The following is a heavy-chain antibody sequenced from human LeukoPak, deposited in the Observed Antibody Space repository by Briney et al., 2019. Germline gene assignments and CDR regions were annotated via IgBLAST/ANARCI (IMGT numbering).Heavy chain of an antibody. CDR2: ISGSGGST. CDR3: ATAGCASTSCYDDY. CDR1: GFTFSSYA. D-gene: IGHD2-2*01. V-gene: IGHV3-23*01. Sequence: GGSLRLSCAASGFTFSSYAMTWVRQAPGKGLEWVSVISGSGGSTYYADSVKGRFTISRDNSKNTLYLQMNSLRVEDTAVYYCATAGCASTSCYDDYWGQGTLVTVSS. J-gene: IGHJ4*02.